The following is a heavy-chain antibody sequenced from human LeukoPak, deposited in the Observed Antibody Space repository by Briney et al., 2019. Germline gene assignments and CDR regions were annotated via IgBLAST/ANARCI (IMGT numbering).Heavy chain of an antibody. V-gene: IGHV3-53*01. CDR3: ASTHIALQDYCSGGSCYEYYFDY. D-gene: IGHD2-15*01. CDR2: IYSGGST. CDR1: GFTVGSNY. Sequence: GGSLRLSCAASGFTVGSNYMSWVRQAPGKGLEWVSVIYSGGSTYYADSVKGRFTISRDNSKNTLYLQMNSLRAEDTAVYYCASTHIALQDYCSGGSCYEYYFDYWGQGTLVTVSS. J-gene: IGHJ4*02.